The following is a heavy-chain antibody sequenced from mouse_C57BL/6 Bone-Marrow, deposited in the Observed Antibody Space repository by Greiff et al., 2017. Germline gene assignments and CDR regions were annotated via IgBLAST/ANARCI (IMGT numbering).Heavy chain of an antibody. V-gene: IGHV5-16*01. D-gene: IGHD1-1*01. CDR3: ARGGYYYGSSYFDV. J-gene: IGHJ1*03. CDR2: INYDGSST. CDR1: GFTFSDYY. Sequence: EVQRVESEGGLVQPGSSMKLSCTASGFTFSDYYMAWVRQVPEKGLEWVANINYDGSSTYYLDSLKSRFIISRDNAKNILYLQMSSLKSEDTATYYCARGGYYYGSSYFDVWGTGTTVTVSS.